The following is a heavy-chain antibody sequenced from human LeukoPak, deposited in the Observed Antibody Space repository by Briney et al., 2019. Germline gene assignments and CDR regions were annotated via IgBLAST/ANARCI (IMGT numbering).Heavy chain of an antibody. J-gene: IGHJ4*02. D-gene: IGHD3-22*01. CDR1: GVSITSYSHN. Sequence: SEPLSLTCTVSGVSITSYSHNYDWIRQPPGKGLEWLGCFHFSGAINYNPSLKSRVTIFVDTSKKQISLKLNSVTAADTAVYYCARRYEGSGYAYDYWGQGILVTVSS. V-gene: IGHV4-39*01. CDR3: ARRYEGSGYAYDY. CDR2: FHFSGAI.